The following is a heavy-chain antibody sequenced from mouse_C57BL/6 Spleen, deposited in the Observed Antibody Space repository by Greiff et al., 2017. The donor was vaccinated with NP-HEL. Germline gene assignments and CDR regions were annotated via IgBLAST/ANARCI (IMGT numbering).Heavy chain of an antibody. CDR3: ARDRTGYEGY. V-gene: IGHV1-81*01. CDR2: IYPGSGNT. D-gene: IGHD2-14*01. J-gene: IGHJ2*01. Sequence: VQLQQSGAELARPGASVKLSCKASGYTFTSYGISWVKQRTGQGLEWIGEIYPGSGNTYYNEKFKGKATLTADKSSSTAYMELRSLTSEDSAVYFCARDRTGYEGYWGQGTTLTVSS. CDR1: GYTFTSYG.